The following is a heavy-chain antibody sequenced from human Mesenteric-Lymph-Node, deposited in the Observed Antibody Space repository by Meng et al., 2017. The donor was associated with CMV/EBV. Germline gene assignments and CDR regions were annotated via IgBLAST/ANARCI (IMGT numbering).Heavy chain of an antibody. D-gene: IGHD3-9*01. Sequence: ASVKVSCKASGSPFTGYFMYWIRQAPGQGLEYMGWINPNSGDTNYAQKFQGRVTLTRDTAITTAYMELSGLKSDDMAVYYCAREGGGYDATGYSIDPWGQGTLVAVSS. CDR2: INPNSGDT. J-gene: IGHJ5*02. CDR3: AREGGGYDATGYSIDP. V-gene: IGHV1-2*02. CDR1: GSPFTGYF.